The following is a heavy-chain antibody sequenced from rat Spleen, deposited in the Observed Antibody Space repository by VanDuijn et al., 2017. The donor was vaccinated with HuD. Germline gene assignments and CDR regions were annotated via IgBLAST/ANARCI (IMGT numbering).Heavy chain of an antibody. V-gene: IGHV5-19*01. CDR1: GFTLSDYV. Sequence: EVQLVESGGGLVQPGRSLKLSCAASGFTLSDYVMHWIRQAPTKGLEWVTSISPSGATTNYRDSVKGRFTISRDNARGTLYLQMDSLRSEDTATYYCARLETIYYYDGYFDYWGQGVMVTVSS. CDR3: ARLETIYYYDGYFDY. CDR2: ISPSGATT. J-gene: IGHJ2*01. D-gene: IGHD1-12*02.